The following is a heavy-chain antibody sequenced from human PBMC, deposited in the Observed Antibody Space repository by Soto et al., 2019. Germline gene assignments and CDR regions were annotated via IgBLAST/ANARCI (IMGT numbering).Heavy chain of an antibody. CDR2: INHSGST. CDR1: CGSFSGYY. J-gene: IGHJ6*02. V-gene: IGHV4-34*01. Sequence: SETLSLTCAFYCGSFSGYYWSWIRQPPGKGLEWIGEINHSGSTNYNPSLKSRVTISVDTSKNQFSLKLSSVTAADTAVYYCARGPSNYYDSSVGGMDVWGQGTTVTVSS. D-gene: IGHD3-22*01. CDR3: ARGPSNYYDSSVGGMDV.